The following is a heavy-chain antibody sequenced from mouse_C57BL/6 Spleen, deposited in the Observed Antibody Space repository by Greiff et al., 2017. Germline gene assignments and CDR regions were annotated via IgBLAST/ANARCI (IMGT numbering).Heavy chain of an antibody. Sequence: QVQLKQSGAELVRPGASVTLSCKASGYTFTDYEMHWVKQTPVHGLEWIGAIDPETGGTAYNQKFKGKAILTADKSSSTAYMELRSLTSEDSAVYYCTSHYYGSSSYYAMDYWGQGTSVTVSS. D-gene: IGHD1-1*01. CDR1: GYTFTDYE. CDR3: TSHYYGSSSYYAMDY. V-gene: IGHV1-15*01. CDR2: IDPETGGT. J-gene: IGHJ4*01.